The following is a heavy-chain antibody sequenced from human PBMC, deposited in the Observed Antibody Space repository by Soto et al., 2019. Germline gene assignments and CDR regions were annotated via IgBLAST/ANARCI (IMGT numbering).Heavy chain of an antibody. CDR2: ISGSGGST. V-gene: IGHV3-23*01. CDR3: AKDTELSGYVAFDI. D-gene: IGHD3-22*01. Sequence: PGGSLRLSCAASGFTFTSYAMSWVRQAPGKGLEWVSAISGSGGSTYYADSVKGRFTISRDNSKNTLYLQMNSLRAEDTAVYFCAKDTELSGYVAFDIWGQGTMVTVSS. CDR1: GFTFTSYA. J-gene: IGHJ3*02.